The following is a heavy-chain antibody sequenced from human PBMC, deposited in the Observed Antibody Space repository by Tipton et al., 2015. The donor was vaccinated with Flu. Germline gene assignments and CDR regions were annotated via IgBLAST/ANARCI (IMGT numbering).Heavy chain of an antibody. V-gene: IGHV4-61*02. D-gene: IGHD2/OR15-2a*01. CDR2: IYTSGST. Sequence: TLSLTCTVPGGSISSGSYYWSWIRQPAGKGLEWIRRIYTSGSTNYNPSLKSRVTISVDTSKNQFSLKLSSVTAADTAVYYCARGQIFGWFDPWGQGTLVTVSS. CDR3: ARGQIFGWFDP. CDR1: GGSISSGSYY. J-gene: IGHJ5*02.